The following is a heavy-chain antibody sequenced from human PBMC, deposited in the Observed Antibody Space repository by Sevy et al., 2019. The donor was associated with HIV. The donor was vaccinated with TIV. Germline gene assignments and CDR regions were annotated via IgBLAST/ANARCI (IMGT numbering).Heavy chain of an antibody. D-gene: IGHD2-15*01. Sequence: ASVMVSCKASGYTFTSYDINWVRQATGQGLEWMGWMNPNSGNTGYAQKFQGRVTMTRNTSISTAYMELSSLRSEDTAVYYCARGRSVLVVAAMAFWFDPWGQGTLVTVSS. J-gene: IGHJ5*02. V-gene: IGHV1-8*01. CDR2: MNPNSGNT. CDR3: ARGRSVLVVAAMAFWFDP. CDR1: GYTFTSYD.